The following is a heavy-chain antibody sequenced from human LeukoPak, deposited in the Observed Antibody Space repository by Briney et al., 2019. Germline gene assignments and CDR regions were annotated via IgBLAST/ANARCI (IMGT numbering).Heavy chain of an antibody. D-gene: IGHD3-9*01. CDR2: INAGNGNT. CDR3: ASNHRTGYFGGAAFDI. J-gene: IGHJ3*02. Sequence: ASVKVSCKASGYTFTSYAMHWVRQAPGQGLEWMGWINAGNGNTKYSQKFQGRVTITRDTSASTAYMELSSLRSEDTAVYYCASNHRTGYFGGAAFDIWGQGTMVTVSS. V-gene: IGHV1-3*01. CDR1: GYTFTSYA.